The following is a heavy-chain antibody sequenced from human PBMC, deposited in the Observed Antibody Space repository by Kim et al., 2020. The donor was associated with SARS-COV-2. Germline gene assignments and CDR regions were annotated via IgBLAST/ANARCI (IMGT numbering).Heavy chain of an antibody. V-gene: IGHV4-59*01. CDR3: AGDGTDYGDDNWFDP. CDR2: IYYSGST. J-gene: IGHJ5*02. Sequence: SETLSLTRTVSGGSISSYYWSWIRQPPGKGLEWIGYIYYSGSTNYNPSLKSRVTISVDTSKNQFSLKLSSVTAADTAVYYCAGDGTDYGDDNWFDPWGQGTLVTVSS. CDR1: GGSISSYY. D-gene: IGHD4-17*01.